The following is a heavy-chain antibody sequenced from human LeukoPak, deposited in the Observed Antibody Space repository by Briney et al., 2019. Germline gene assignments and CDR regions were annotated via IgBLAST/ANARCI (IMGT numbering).Heavy chain of an antibody. J-gene: IGHJ4*02. CDR3: AKDSPSFYDYVWGSRRGGFDY. CDR2: ISGSGGTT. D-gene: IGHD3-16*01. V-gene: IGHV3-23*01. Sequence: PGGSLRLSCAASGFTFNNYAMSWVRQAPGKGPEWVSAISGSGGTTYYADSVKGRFTISRDNSKNALYLQMNSLRAEDTAVYYCAKDSPSFYDYVWGSRRGGFDYWGQGTLVTVSS. CDR1: GFTFNNYA.